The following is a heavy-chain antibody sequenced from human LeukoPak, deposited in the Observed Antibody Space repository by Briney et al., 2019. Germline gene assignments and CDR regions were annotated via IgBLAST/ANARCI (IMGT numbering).Heavy chain of an antibody. CDR3: AAIEMATTQTFDY. D-gene: IGHD5-24*01. CDR2: INHSGST. CDR1: GGSFSGHY. J-gene: IGHJ4*02. Sequence: PSETLSLTCAVYGGSFSGHYWSWIRQPPGKGLGWIGEINHSGSTNYNPSLKSRVTISVDTSKNQFSLKLSSVTAADTAVYYCAAIEMATTQTFDYWGQGTLVTVSS. V-gene: IGHV4-34*01.